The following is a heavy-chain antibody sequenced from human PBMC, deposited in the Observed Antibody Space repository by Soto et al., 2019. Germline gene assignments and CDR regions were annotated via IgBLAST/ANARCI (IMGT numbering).Heavy chain of an antibody. Sequence: SETLSLTCTVSGGSIIDDTYYWGWIRQPPGKGLEWIGNIYYSGSSSYNPSLKSRVTISVDTSNNQFSLKLSSVTAADTAVYYCASSHAGAHITAAVHWGQGTLVTVSS. CDR2: IYYSGSS. CDR3: ASSHAGAHITAAVH. V-gene: IGHV4-39*07. D-gene: IGHD6-13*01. J-gene: IGHJ4*02. CDR1: GGSIIDDTYY.